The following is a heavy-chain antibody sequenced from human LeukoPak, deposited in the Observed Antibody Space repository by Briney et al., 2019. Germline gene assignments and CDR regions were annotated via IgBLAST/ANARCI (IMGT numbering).Heavy chain of an antibody. CDR2: INPNSGGT. V-gene: IGHV1-2*02. Sequence: ASVKVSCKASGYTFTGYYMHWVRQAPGQGLDWMGWINPNSGGTNYAQKFQGRVTMTRDTSISTAYMELSRLRSDDTAVYYCAREEDSGYGYPFDYWGQGTLVTVSS. CDR1: GYTFTGYY. CDR3: AREEDSGYGYPFDY. J-gene: IGHJ4*02. D-gene: IGHD5-12*01.